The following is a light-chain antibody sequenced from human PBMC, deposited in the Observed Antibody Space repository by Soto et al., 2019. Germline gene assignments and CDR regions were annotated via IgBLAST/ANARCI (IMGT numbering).Light chain of an antibody. CDR3: QQYGPSLPT. Sequence: EIVLTQSPGTLSLSPGDRATLFCRASQSVNVYLAWYQQKPGQVPRLLIYGSSSRASGIPDRFSGSGSGLDFTLTISRLEPEDFAVYYCQQYGPSLPTFGQGTKVEIK. CDR2: GSS. CDR1: QSVNVY. V-gene: IGKV3-20*01. J-gene: IGKJ1*01.